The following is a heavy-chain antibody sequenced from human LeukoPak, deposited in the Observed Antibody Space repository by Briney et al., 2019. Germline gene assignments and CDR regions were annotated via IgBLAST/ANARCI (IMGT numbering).Heavy chain of an antibody. Sequence: SETLSLTCTVSGASISTYYWSWIRQPPGKGLEWIGYIFYSGSTNYNPSLKSRVTISVDTSKNQFSLKLSSVTAADTAVYYCARAQVGFGEKIDDAFDIWGQGTMVTVSS. V-gene: IGHV4-59*01. CDR1: GASISTYY. CDR2: IFYSGST. D-gene: IGHD3-10*01. J-gene: IGHJ3*02. CDR3: ARAQVGFGEKIDDAFDI.